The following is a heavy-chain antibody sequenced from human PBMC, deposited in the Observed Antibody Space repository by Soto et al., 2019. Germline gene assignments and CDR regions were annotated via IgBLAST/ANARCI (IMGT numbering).Heavy chain of an antibody. CDR1: GGTFNSYT. D-gene: IGHD6-13*01. Sequence: QVQLVQSGAEVKKPGSSVKVSCKASGGTFNSYTISWVRQAPGQGLEWMGRIIPILGIANYAQKFQGRVTITADKSTSTAYMELSSLRSEDTAVYYCARGSSSSYYGMDVWGQGTTVTVSS. V-gene: IGHV1-69*02. J-gene: IGHJ6*02. CDR2: IIPILGIA. CDR3: ARGSSSSYYGMDV.